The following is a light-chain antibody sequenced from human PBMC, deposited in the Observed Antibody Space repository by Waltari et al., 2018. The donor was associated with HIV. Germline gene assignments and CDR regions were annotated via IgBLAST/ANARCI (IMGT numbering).Light chain of an antibody. J-gene: IGLJ3*02. CDR2: EDN. CDR1: SGSIASNY. CDR3: QSYDSSNQV. Sequence: NFMLTQPHSVSESPGKTVTISCTRSSGSIASNYVQCYQQRPGSAPPTLIYEDNQLPSGVPDRFSGSTDSSSNSASLTISGLKTEDEADYYCQSYDSSNQVFGGGTKLTVL. V-gene: IGLV6-57*03.